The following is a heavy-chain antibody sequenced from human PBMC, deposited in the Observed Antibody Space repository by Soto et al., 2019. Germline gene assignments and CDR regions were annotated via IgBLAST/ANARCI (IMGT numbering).Heavy chain of an antibody. J-gene: IGHJ5*02. D-gene: IGHD2-2*02. CDR1: VVSVSSGSYY. Sequence: WETLSLTCTVSVVSVSSGSYYWSWIRQPPGKGLEWIGYIYYSGSTNYNPSLKSRVTISVDTSKNQFSLKLSSVTAADTDVYYCARGGARYCSSPSCYKGNWFEPLGQGTLDTVSS. CDR2: IYYSGST. V-gene: IGHV4-61*01. CDR3: ARGGARYCSSPSCYKGNWFEP.